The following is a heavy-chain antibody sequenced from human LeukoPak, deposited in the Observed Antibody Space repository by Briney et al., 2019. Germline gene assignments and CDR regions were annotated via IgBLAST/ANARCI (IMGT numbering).Heavy chain of an antibody. CDR2: IRRKTDGETT. V-gene: IGHV3-15*01. CDR3: ARSSDYGDDVGY. CDR1: GFTFSDLD. J-gene: IGHJ4*02. Sequence: PGGSLRLSCVASGFTFSDLDMNWVRQAPGKGLEWVGRIRRKTDGETTDHAAPVKGRFTISRDDSKNTLYLQMNSLKTEDTAVYYCARSSDYGDDVGYWGQGTLVTVSS. D-gene: IGHD4-17*01.